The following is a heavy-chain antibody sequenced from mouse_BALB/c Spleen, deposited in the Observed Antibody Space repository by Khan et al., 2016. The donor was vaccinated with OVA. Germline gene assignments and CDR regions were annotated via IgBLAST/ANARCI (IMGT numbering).Heavy chain of an antibody. CDR2: INPSTDYT. D-gene: IGHD1-1*01. Sequence: VQLQESGAELAKPGASVKMSCKASGYTFTSYWMHWVKQRPGQGLEWIGYINPSTDYTEYNQKFKDKATLTADKSSSTAYMQLTSLTSEASADYYGKDKGSSSAWWTYWGQGTMVTVSA. CDR1: GYTFTSYW. CDR3: KDKGSSSAWWTY. J-gene: IGHJ3*01. V-gene: IGHV1-7*01.